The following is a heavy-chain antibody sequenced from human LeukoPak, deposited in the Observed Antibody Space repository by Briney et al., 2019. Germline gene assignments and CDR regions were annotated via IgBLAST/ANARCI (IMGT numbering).Heavy chain of an antibody. V-gene: IGHV1-24*01. CDR1: GYTLTELS. D-gene: IGHD6-6*01. CDR3: ARGAYAGSSSYFDY. CDR2: FDPEDGET. J-gene: IGHJ4*02. Sequence: ASVKVSCKVSGYTLTELSMHWVRQAPGKGLEWMGGFDPEDGETIYAQKFQGRVTMARDTSTSTVYMELSSLRSEDTAVYYCARGAYAGSSSYFDYWGQGTLVAVSS.